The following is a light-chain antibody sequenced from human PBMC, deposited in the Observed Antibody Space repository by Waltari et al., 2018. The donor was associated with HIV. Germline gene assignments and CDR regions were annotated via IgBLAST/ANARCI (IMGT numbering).Light chain of an antibody. CDR3: CSYAGSYHVI. J-gene: IGLJ2*01. CDR2: DVT. Sequence: QSALTQPRSVSGSPGQSVTIPCTGSSGDVGNYNAVSWYQQPPGKAPKLIIYDVTQRPSGVPDRFSGSKSGNKASLTISGLRAEDEADYFCCSYAGSYHVIFGGGTKVTVL. CDR1: SGDVGNYNA. V-gene: IGLV2-11*01.